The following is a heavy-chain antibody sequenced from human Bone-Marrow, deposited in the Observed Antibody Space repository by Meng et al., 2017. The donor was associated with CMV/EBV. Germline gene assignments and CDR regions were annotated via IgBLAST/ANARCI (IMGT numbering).Heavy chain of an antibody. CDR2: INPNSGGT. Sequence: ASVKVSCKASGYTFTGYYMHWVRQAPGQGLEWMGWINPNSGGTNYAQKFQGRVTMTRDTSISPAYMELSRLRSDDTAVYYCARTRWDCSSTSCYHWPPGYWGQGTLVTVSS. V-gene: IGHV1-2*02. CDR1: GYTFTGYY. CDR3: ARTRWDCSSTSCYHWPPGY. D-gene: IGHD2-2*01. J-gene: IGHJ4*02.